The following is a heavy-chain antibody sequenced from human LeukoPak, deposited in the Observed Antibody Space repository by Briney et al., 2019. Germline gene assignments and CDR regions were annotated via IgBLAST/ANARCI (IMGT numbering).Heavy chain of an antibody. J-gene: IGHJ6*03. V-gene: IGHV4-34*01. Sequence: SETLSLTCAVYGGSFSGYYWSWIRQPPGKGLEWIGEINHSGSTNYNPSLKSRVTISVDTSKNQFSLKLSSVTAADTAVYYCARDWYCTNGVCYPPGYGASRRNYYYYYMDVWGKGTTVTVSS. CDR2: INHSGST. CDR3: ARDWYCTNGVCYPPGYGASRRNYYYYYMDV. CDR1: GGSFSGYY. D-gene: IGHD2-8*01.